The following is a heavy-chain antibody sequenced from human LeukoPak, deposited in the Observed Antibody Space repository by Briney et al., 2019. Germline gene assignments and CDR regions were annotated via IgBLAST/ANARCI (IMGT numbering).Heavy chain of an antibody. D-gene: IGHD6-19*01. Sequence: AGGSLRLSCAASGFTFNTYAIYWVRQAPGKGLEWVSGICGSGGCTYYADSVKGRFTISRDNSKNTVYLQMSSLTADDTAIYYCAKTTVGYSSGRYPGWPADCWGQGTLVTVSS. CDR2: ICGSGGCT. CDR3: AKTTVGYSSGRYPGWPADC. CDR1: GFTFNTYA. V-gene: IGHV3-23*01. J-gene: IGHJ4*02.